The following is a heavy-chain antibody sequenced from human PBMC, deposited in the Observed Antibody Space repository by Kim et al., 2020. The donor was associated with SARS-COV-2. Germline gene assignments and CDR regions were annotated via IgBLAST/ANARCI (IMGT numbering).Heavy chain of an antibody. CDR3: ARGVRTISNYDY. D-gene: IGHD3-9*01. J-gene: IGHJ4*02. V-gene: IGHV1-8*01. CDR2: MNPNIGNA. CDR1: GYTFTSYD. Sequence: ASVKVSCKASGYTFTSYDLNWVRQATGQGLEWMGWMNPNIGNAGYAQKFQGRVTMTMDPSITPAYMELSSLRSEDTAVYYCARGVRTISNYDYLGQGTLV.